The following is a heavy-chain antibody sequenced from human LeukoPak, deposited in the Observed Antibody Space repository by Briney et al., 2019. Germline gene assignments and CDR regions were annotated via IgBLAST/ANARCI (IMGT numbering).Heavy chain of an antibody. CDR2: ISSSSSTI. Sequence: PGGSLRLFCTASGFTFSSYNMNWVRQAPGKGLEWVSYISSSSSTIYYADSVKGRFTISRDNAKNSLYVQMNSLRDEDTAVYYCAREHSSSSGSVSDFWGQGTLVTVSS. V-gene: IGHV3-48*02. CDR1: GFTFSSYN. D-gene: IGHD6-6*01. J-gene: IGHJ4*02. CDR3: AREHSSSSGSVSDF.